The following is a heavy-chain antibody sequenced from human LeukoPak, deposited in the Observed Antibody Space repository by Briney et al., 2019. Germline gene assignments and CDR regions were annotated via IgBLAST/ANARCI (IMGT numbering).Heavy chain of an antibody. V-gene: IGHV1-3*01. D-gene: IGHD6-19*01. Sequence: GASVKVSCKASGCTFTSYAMHWVRQAPGQRLEWMGWINAGNGNTKYPQKFQGRVTITRDTSASTAYMELSSLRSEDAAVYYCASMRVKTVAGTEDYYYYGMDVWGQGTTVTVSS. CDR2: INAGNGNT. CDR1: GCTFTSYA. CDR3: ASMRVKTVAGTEDYYYYGMDV. J-gene: IGHJ6*02.